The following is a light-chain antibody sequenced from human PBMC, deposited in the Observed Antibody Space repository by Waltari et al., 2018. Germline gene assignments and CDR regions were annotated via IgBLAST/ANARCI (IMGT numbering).Light chain of an antibody. CDR3: QQYGSSPWT. V-gene: IGKV3-20*01. Sequence: EIVLTQSPDTLSLSPGERATLSCRASQSVSSSYLAWYQQKPGQGPRLLIYAASSRATGIPDRFSGSGSGTDFTLTISRLEPEDFAVYYCQQYGSSPWTFGRGTRVEIK. CDR2: AAS. J-gene: IGKJ1*01. CDR1: QSVSSSY.